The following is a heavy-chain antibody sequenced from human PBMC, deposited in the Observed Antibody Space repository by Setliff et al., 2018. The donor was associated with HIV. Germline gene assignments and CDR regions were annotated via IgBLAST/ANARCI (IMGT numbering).Heavy chain of an antibody. CDR2: IIPFLGIT. Sequence: RASVKVSCKASGGTLSSYGVNWVRQSPGQGLEWMGGIIPFLGITTFAQNFQDRVTITADKSSTTVYMELSSLRSEDTAFYYCARSSEASVTLGGWFDPWGQGTLVTVSS. CDR1: GGTLSSYG. CDR3: ARSSEASVTLGGWFDP. V-gene: IGHV1-69*10. D-gene: IGHD3-16*01. J-gene: IGHJ5*02.